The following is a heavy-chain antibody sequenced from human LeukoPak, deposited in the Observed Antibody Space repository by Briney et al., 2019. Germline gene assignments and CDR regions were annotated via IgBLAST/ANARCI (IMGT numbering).Heavy chain of an antibody. D-gene: IGHD3-22*01. CDR2: INHDGSTK. Sequence: GGSLRLSCGASGFTFSSYWMAWVRQAPGKGLEWVGNINHDGSTKFYADSVKGRFTISRDNTKNSLYLHMSSLRAEDMAVYYCASSHDSSGNDWGQGTLVTVSS. V-gene: IGHV3-7*01. CDR1: GFTFSSYW. J-gene: IGHJ4*02. CDR3: ASSHDSSGND.